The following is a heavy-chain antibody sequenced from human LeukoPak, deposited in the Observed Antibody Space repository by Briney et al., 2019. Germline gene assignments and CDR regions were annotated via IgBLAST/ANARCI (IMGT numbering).Heavy chain of an antibody. J-gene: IGHJ6*02. CDR1: GLTFSSHW. CDR2: ITNDGSST. Sequence: GGSLRLSCAASGLTFSSHWMHWVRQAPGKGLVWVSRITNDGSSTTYADSVKGRFTISRDNVKNSLFLQMDSLRAEDTAVYYCARDTLSVMDVWGQGTTVTVSS. D-gene: IGHD2-15*01. CDR3: ARDTLSVMDV. V-gene: IGHV3-74*01.